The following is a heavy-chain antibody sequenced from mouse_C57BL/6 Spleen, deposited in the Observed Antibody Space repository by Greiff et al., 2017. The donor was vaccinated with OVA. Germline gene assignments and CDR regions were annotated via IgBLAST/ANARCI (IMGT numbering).Heavy chain of an antibody. D-gene: IGHD4-1*01. J-gene: IGHJ4*01. V-gene: IGHV2-6*01. CDR2: IWGVGST. CDR1: GFSLTSYG. Sequence: QVQLKESGPGLVAPSQSLSITCTVSGFSLTSYGVDWVRQSPGKGLEWLGVIWGVGSTNYNSALKYRLSISKDNSKSQVFLKMNSLQTDDTAMYYCASELGGGAMDYWGQGTSVTVSS. CDR3: ASELGGGAMDY.